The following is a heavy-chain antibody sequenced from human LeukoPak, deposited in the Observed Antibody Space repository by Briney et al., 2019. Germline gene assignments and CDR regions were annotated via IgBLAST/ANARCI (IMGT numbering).Heavy chain of an antibody. CDR3: ARRIGDPSPGWFDP. Sequence: SETLSLTCTVSGGSISSYYWSWIRQPPGKGLEWIGYIYYSGSTNYNPSLKSRVTISVDTSKNQFSLKLSSVTAADTAVNYCARRIGDPSPGWFDPWGQGTLVTVSS. J-gene: IGHJ5*02. CDR1: GGSISSYY. CDR2: IYYSGST. V-gene: IGHV4-59*01. D-gene: IGHD3-10*01.